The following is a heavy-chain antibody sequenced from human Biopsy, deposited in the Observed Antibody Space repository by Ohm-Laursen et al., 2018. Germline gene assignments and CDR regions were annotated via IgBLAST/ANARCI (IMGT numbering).Heavy chain of an antibody. Sequence: SQTLSLTCTVSGGSISSSTTYYWAWLRQPPGKGLEWIGSIYNTETTFYNPSHKSRVTISVDTSTNQFSLKVSSVTAADAALYFCARHPTGFWFDPWGQGTLVTVSS. V-gene: IGHV4-39*01. J-gene: IGHJ5*02. CDR2: IYNTETT. CDR1: GGSISSSTTYY. CDR3: ARHPTGFWFDP.